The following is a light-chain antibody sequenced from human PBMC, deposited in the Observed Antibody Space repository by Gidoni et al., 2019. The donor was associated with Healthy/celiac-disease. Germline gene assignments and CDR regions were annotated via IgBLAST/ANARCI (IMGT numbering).Light chain of an antibody. Sequence: DVVMTQSPLSLPVTLGQPASISCRSSQSLVYSDGNTYLNWFQQRPGPSPRRLIYKVSNRDSGVPDRFSGSGSGTDFTLKISRVEAEDVGVYYCMQGTHWPPLLGFGGGTKVEIK. V-gene: IGKV2-30*01. J-gene: IGKJ4*01. CDR3: MQGTHWPPLLG. CDR2: KVS. CDR1: QSLVYSDGNTY.